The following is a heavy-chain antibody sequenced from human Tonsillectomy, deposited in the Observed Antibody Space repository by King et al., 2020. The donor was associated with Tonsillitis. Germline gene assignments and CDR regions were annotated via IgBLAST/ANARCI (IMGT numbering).Heavy chain of an antibody. J-gene: IGHJ2*01. V-gene: IGHV3-30*04. CDR2: ISYHENNK. Sequence: QLVESGGGVVQPGRSLGLSCAASGITFTSYAMHWIRQAPGKGLEWGAVISYHENNKYYADSVKGRFTISRDNSKNTLFLQMNSLRPEDTAVYYCARSLRSGSSGWSRFDRWGRGTLVTVSS. CDR3: ARSLRSGSSGWSRFDR. D-gene: IGHD6-19*01. CDR1: GITFTSYA.